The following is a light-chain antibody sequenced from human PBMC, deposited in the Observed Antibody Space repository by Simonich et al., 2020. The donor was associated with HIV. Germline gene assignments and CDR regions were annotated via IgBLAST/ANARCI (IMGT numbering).Light chain of an antibody. CDR2: WAS. CDR3: QQYYSSPRT. Sequence: DIVMTQSPDSLAVSLGERATINCKSSQSVLYSSNNKNYLVWYQQKPGQPPKLLIYWASTRESGGPDRFSGSGSGTDFTLTISSLQAEDVAVYYCQQYYSSPRTFGQGTKVEIK. J-gene: IGKJ1*01. CDR1: QSVLYSSNNKNY. V-gene: IGKV4-1*01.